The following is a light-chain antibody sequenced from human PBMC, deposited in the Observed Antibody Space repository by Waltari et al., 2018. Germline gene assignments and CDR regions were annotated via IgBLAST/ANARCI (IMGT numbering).Light chain of an antibody. CDR2: DAS. CDR3: QQRAIWPRT. CDR1: QTVNSY. Sequence: EMVLTQSPATLSLSPGERATLSCRASQTVNSYLAWYQQKPGQSPRLLIYDASNRATGIPARFSASGSGTDFTLTISSLETEDFAVYYCQQRAIWPRTFGGGTRVEIK. V-gene: IGKV3-11*01. J-gene: IGKJ4*01.